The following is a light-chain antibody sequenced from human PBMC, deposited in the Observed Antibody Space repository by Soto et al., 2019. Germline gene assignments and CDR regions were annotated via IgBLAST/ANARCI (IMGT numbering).Light chain of an antibody. Sequence: EIVLTQSPATLSLSPGDRATLSCRASQSVSNQLAWYQQKPGQAPRLLIYGASNRATGIPARFSGSGSGTDFTLTISSLEPEDFAVYYCQQRSNWSWTFGQGTKVDI. J-gene: IGKJ1*01. CDR2: GAS. V-gene: IGKV3-11*01. CDR3: QQRSNWSWT. CDR1: QSVSNQ.